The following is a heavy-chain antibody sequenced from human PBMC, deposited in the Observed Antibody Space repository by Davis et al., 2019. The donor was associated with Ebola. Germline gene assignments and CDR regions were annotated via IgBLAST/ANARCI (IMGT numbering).Heavy chain of an antibody. CDR1: GGSFSGYY. V-gene: IGHV4-34*01. D-gene: IGHD3-3*01. CDR3: ARPHGQEWNFLAL. CDR2: INHSGST. Sequence: PSETLSLTCAVYGGSFSGYYWSWIRQPPGKGLEWIGEINHSGSTNYNPSLKSRVTISVDTSKNQFSLKLSSVTAADTAVYYCARPHGQEWNFLALWGQGTLVTVSS. J-gene: IGHJ4*02.